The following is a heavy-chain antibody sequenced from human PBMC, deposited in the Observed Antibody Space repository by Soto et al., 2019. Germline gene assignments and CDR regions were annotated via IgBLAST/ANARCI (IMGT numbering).Heavy chain of an antibody. CDR3: ARDNRAWLVPFAY. Sequence: SETLSLTCAVSGGSISSGGYSWSWIRQPPGKGLEWIGYIYHSGSTYYNPSLKSRVTISVDRSKNQFSLKLSSVTAADTAVYYCARDNRAWLVPFAYWGQGTLVTVSA. J-gene: IGHJ4*02. V-gene: IGHV4-30-2*01. CDR2: IYHSGST. CDR1: GGSISSGGYS. D-gene: IGHD6-19*01.